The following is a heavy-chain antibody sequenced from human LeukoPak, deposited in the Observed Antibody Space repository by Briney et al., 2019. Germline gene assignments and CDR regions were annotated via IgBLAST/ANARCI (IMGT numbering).Heavy chain of an antibody. CDR3: ASGTLSSGYDDDAFDI. D-gene: IGHD3-22*01. J-gene: IGHJ3*02. CDR2: ISAYNGNT. V-gene: IGHV1-18*01. CDR1: GYTFTSYG. Sequence: GASVKVSCKASGYTFTSYGISWVRQAPGQGLEWMGWISAYNGNTNYAQKLQGRVTMTTDTSTSTAYMELRSLRSDDTAVYYCASGTLSSGYDDDAFDIWGQGTMVTVSS.